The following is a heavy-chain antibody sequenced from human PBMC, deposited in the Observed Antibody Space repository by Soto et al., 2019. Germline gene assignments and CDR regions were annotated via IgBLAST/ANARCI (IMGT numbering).Heavy chain of an antibody. Sequence: ASVKVSCKASGGTFSSYTISWVRQAPGQGLEWMGRIIPILGIANYAQKFQGRVTITADKSTSTAYMELSSLRSEDTAVYYCARYGIAVAERDDAFDIWGQGTMVTVSS. CDR1: GGTFSSYT. D-gene: IGHD6-19*01. CDR2: IIPILGIA. V-gene: IGHV1-69*02. CDR3: ARYGIAVAERDDAFDI. J-gene: IGHJ3*02.